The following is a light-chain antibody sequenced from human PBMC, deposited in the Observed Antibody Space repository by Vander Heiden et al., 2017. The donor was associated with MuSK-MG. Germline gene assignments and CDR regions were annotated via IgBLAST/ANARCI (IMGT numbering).Light chain of an antibody. CDR3: SSYTDRYIWV. CDR1: SRDVGANNF. CDR2: GVN. V-gene: IGLV2-14*01. Sequence: QSALTQPASVSGSPGQSIAISCTGTSRDVGANNFVSWYQQHPGKAPKVMIYGVNSRPSGVSNRFSGSKSGNTASLTISGRQAEDEADYYCSSYTDRYIWVFGGGTKLTVL. J-gene: IGLJ3*02.